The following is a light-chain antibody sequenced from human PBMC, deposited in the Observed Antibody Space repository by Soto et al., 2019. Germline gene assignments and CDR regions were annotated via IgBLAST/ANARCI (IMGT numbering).Light chain of an antibody. CDR1: DSNIGASYD. V-gene: IGLV1-40*01. CDR2: ETD. J-gene: IGLJ2*01. Sequence: QSVLTQPPSISGAPGQRVTITCTGSDSNIGASYDVNWYQHLPGAAPNLLIYETDNRPSGVPDRFSASRSDASASLAIDKLQTGDEGDYYCQSYGSGLSVVFGGGTQLTVL. CDR3: QSYGSGLSVV.